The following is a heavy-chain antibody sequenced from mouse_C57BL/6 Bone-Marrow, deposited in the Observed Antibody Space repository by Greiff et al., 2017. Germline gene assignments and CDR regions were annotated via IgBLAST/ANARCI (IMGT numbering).Heavy chain of an antibody. CDR2: IYPRSGNN. CDR3: ASGGRSGGNCFDD. CDR1: GYTFTSYG. J-gene: IGHJ2*01. D-gene: IGHD1-1*02. V-gene: IGHV1-81*01. Sequence: QVQLKESGAELARPGASVKLSCKASGYTFTSYGISWVKQRTGQGLEWIGEIYPRSGNNYYNEKFKGKATLTADKSSSTAYMGLRSLTSEGSSVYFWASGGRSGGNCFDDWGQGTTLTVSS.